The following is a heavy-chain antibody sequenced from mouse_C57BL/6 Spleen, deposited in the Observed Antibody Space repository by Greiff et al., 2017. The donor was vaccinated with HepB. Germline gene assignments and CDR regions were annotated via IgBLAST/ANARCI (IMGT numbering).Heavy chain of an antibody. J-gene: IGHJ3*01. Sequence: DVKLVESGGGLVKPGGSLKLSCAASGFTFSSYAMSWVRQTPEKRLEWVATISDGGSYTYYPDNVKGRFTISRDNAKNTLYLQMSHLKSEDTAMYYCERETTMVTTGFAYWGQGTLVTVAA. CDR2: ISDGGSYT. CDR3: ERETTMVTTGFAY. D-gene: IGHD2-2*01. CDR1: GFTFSSYA. V-gene: IGHV5-4*01.